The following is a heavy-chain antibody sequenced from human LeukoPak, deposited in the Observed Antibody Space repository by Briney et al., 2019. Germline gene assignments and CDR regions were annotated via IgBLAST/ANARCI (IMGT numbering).Heavy chain of an antibody. J-gene: IGHJ4*02. CDR2: IYPGDSDT. Sequence: GESLKISCKGSGYSFTSYWIAWVRQTPGKGLEWMGSIYPGDSDTRYRPSFQGQVTISADKSINTAYLQWSRLKASDTAMYYCARRQANLYYFDSWGQGTLVTVSS. CDR3: ARRQANLYYFDS. D-gene: IGHD1-26*01. V-gene: IGHV5-51*01. CDR1: GYSFTSYW.